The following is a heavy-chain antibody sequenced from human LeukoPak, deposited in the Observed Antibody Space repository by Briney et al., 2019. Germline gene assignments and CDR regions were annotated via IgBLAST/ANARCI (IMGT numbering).Heavy chain of an antibody. D-gene: IGHD1-7*01. J-gene: IGHJ4*02. CDR1: GFTFSTYA. V-gene: IGHV3-30*18. CDR3: AKVRVVFNWNYAYYFDS. Sequence: GGSLRLSCAASGFTFSTYAMHWVRQAPGKGLGWVAIISYDGSDKYYSDSVKGRFTISRDNSKNTLYLQMNSLRAEDTAVYYCAKVRVVFNWNYAYYFDSWGQGTLVTVSS. CDR2: ISYDGSDK.